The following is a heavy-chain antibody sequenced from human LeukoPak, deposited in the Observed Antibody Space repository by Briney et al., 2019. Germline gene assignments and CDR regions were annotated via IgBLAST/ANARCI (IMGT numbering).Heavy chain of an antibody. J-gene: IGHJ4*02. V-gene: IGHV3-33*01. CDR3: ARQELGYCSSTSCYPDY. CDR2: IWYDGSNK. CDR1: GFTFSSYG. Sequence: PGRSLRLSCAASGFTFSSYGMPWVRQAPGKGLEWVAVIWYDGSNKYYADSVKGRFTISRDNSKNTLYLQMNSLRAEDTAVYYCARQELGYCSSTSCYPDYWGQGTLVTVSS. D-gene: IGHD2-2*01.